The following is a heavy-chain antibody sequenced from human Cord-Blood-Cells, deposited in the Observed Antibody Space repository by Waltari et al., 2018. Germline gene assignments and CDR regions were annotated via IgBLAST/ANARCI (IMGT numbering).Heavy chain of an antibody. Sequence: QVQLQESGPGLVKPSEPLSLTCTVSGGFISSSYLSWTRQPPGKGLAWIGYIYYSGNTNYNPSLKSRVTISVDTSKNQFSLKLSSVTAADTAVYYCARDRMLGGGMDVWGQGTTVTV. CDR1: GGFISSSY. D-gene: IGHD3-10*02. CDR2: IYYSGNT. V-gene: IGHV4-59*01. J-gene: IGHJ6*01. CDR3: ARDRMLGGGMDV.